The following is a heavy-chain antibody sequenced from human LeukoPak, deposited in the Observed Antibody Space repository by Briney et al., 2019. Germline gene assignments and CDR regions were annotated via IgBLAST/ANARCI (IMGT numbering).Heavy chain of an antibody. J-gene: IGHJ4*02. CDR3: AKAWGMATITQGPFDY. CDR1: GFTFSSYG. Sequence: GALRPSCAASGFTFSSYGMHWVRQAPGKGLEWVAVISYDGSNKYYADSVKGRFTISRDNSKNTLYLQMNSLRAEDTAVYYCAKAWGMATITQGPFDYWGQGTLVTVSS. V-gene: IGHV3-30*18. D-gene: IGHD5-24*01. CDR2: ISYDGSNK.